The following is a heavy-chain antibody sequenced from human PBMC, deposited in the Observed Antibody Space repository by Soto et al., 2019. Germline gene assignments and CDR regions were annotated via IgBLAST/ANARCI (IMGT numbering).Heavy chain of an antibody. CDR2: ISSSSSYI. CDR3: ASFFGSGWNLQYYYYGMDV. Sequence: EVQLVESGGGLVKPGGSLRLSCAASGFTFSSYSINWVRQAPGKGLEWVSSISSSSSYIYYADSVKGRFTISRDNAKNSLYLQMNSLRAEDTAVYYCASFFGSGWNLQYYYYGMDVWGQGTTVTVSS. V-gene: IGHV3-21*01. J-gene: IGHJ6*02. CDR1: GFTFSSYS. D-gene: IGHD6-19*01.